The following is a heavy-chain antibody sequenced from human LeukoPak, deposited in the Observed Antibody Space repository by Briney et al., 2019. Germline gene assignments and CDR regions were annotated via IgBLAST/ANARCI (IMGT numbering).Heavy chain of an antibody. J-gene: IGHJ4*02. CDR2: IYSGGST. CDR3: ARAPYYDFWSGYYPFDY. CDR1: GFTVSSNY. D-gene: IGHD3-3*01. V-gene: IGHV3-66*02. Sequence: PGGSLRLSCAASGFTVSSNYMSWVRQAPGKGLEWVSVIYSGGSTYYADSVKGRFTISRDNSKNTLYLQMNSLRAKDTAVYYCARAPYYDFWSGYYPFDYWGQGTLVTVSS.